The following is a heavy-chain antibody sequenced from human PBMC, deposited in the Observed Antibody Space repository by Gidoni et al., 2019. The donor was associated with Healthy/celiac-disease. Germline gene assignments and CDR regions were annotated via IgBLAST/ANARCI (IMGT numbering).Heavy chain of an antibody. CDR3: AKDPTTGDYGDIGWFDP. D-gene: IGHD4-17*01. Sequence: EVQLVESGGGLVQPGRSLRLSCAASGFTFDDYAMHWVRQAPGKGLEWVSGISWNSGSIGYADSVKGRFTISRDNAKNSLYLQMNSLRAEDTALYYCAKDPTTGDYGDIGWFDPWGQGTLVTVSS. CDR1: GFTFDDYA. V-gene: IGHV3-9*01. CDR2: ISWNSGSI. J-gene: IGHJ5*02.